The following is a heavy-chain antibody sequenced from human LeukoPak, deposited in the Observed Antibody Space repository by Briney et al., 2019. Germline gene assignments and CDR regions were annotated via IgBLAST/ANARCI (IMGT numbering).Heavy chain of an antibody. CDR1: DFTFSNYA. CDR2: TSGSGGSR. V-gene: IGHV3-23*01. J-gene: IGHJ4*02. D-gene: IGHD5-18*01. CDR3: ARHPRDTALFTIDY. Sequence: GGSLRLSCAAFDFTFSNYAMSWVRQSPGKGLEWVSGTSGSGGSRYYPDSVKGRFTISRDNSKNTLSLEMNSLRAEDTAVYYCARHPRDTALFTIDYWGQGALVTVSS.